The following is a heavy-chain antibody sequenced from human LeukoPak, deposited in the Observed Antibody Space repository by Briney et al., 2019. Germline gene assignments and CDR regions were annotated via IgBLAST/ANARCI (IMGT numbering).Heavy chain of an antibody. CDR2: ISSSSSTI. V-gene: IGHV3-48*04. CDR1: GFTFSSYS. D-gene: IGHD3-16*02. J-gene: IGHJ4*02. CDR3: ARDRHLYYDYVWGSYRHFDY. Sequence: GGSLRLSCAASGFTFSSYSMNWVRQAPGKGLEWVSYISSSSSTIYYADSVKGRFTISRDNAKNSLYLQMNSLRAEDTAVYYCARDRHLYYDYVWGSYRHFDYWGQGTLVTVSS.